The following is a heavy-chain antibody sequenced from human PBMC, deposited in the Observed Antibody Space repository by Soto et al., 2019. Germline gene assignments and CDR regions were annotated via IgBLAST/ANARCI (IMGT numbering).Heavy chain of an antibody. Sequence: SETLSLTCPVYGGSFSGYYWSWIRQPPGKGLEWIGEINHIGSTNYNPSLKSRVTISVDTSKNQFSLKLSSVTAADTAVYYCACIVVVPAAPRDYFDYWGQGTLVTVSS. J-gene: IGHJ4*02. CDR2: INHIGST. V-gene: IGHV4-34*01. CDR3: ACIVVVPAAPRDYFDY. D-gene: IGHD2-2*01. CDR1: GGSFSGYY.